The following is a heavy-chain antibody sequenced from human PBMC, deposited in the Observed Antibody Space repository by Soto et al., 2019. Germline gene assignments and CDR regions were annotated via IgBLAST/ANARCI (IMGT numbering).Heavy chain of an antibody. V-gene: IGHV4-59*01. D-gene: IGHD1-26*01. Sequence: SETLSLTCTVSGGSISSYYWSWIRQPPGEGLEWIGYIYYSGSTNYNPSLKSRVTISVNTSKNQFSLKLSSVASADTAVYYCARYRGGSFYFDYWGQGTLVTVSS. CDR1: GGSISSYY. CDR2: IYYSGST. CDR3: ARYRGGSFYFDY. J-gene: IGHJ4*02.